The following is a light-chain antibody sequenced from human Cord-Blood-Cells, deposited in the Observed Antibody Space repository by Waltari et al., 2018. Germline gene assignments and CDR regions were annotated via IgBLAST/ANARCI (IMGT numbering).Light chain of an antibody. CDR3: QQSYSTPL. V-gene: IGKV1-39*01. Sequence: DIQMTQSPSSLSASVGDSVTITCRASQSISSYLNWYQQKPGKAPKLLISAASSLQSGVPSRFSGSGSGTDFTLTISSLQPEDFATYYCQQSYSTPLFGPGTKVDIK. CDR1: QSISSY. CDR2: AAS. J-gene: IGKJ3*01.